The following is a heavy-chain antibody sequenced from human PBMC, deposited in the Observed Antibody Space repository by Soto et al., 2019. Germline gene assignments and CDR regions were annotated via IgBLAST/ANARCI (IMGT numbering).Heavy chain of an antibody. CDR3: ARDYYGSGSPPLGY. D-gene: IGHD3-10*01. CDR1: GGSIRSYY. V-gene: IGHV4-59*12. Sequence: SETLSLTCTVSGGSIRSYYWTWIRQPPGKGLEWIGYIYYSGSTSYNPSLKSRVTISVDTSKNQFSLKLSSVTAADTAVYYCARDYYGSGSPPLGYWGQGTLVTVSS. J-gene: IGHJ4*02. CDR2: IYYSGST.